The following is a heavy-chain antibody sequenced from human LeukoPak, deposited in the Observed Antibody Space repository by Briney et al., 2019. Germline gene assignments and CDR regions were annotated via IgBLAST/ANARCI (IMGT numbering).Heavy chain of an antibody. CDR2: VRYDGSNE. V-gene: IGHV3-30*02. Sequence: GGSLRLSCPTPGFAFSNYGMHWVRQAPGTGLEWVAFVRYDGSNEYYADSAKGRFTVSRDNSRNTLYLQMNSLTSEDTGVYSCAKDSNSGYVSVGPDFWGLGTLVTVSS. D-gene: IGHD5-12*01. CDR3: AKDSNSGYVSVGPDF. CDR1: GFAFSNYG. J-gene: IGHJ4*02.